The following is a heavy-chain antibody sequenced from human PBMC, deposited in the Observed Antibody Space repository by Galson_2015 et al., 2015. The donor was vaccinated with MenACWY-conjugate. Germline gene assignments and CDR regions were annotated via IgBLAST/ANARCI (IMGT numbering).Heavy chain of an antibody. J-gene: IGHJ6*02. Sequence: SLRLSCAASGFTFSSYWMMWVRQAPGKGLEWVADIKQDGRDQVYVDSVKGRFTISRDNAKNSLYLEMNSLRVEDTAVYSCARGHYGMDVWGQVTTVTAPS. CDR2: IKQDGRDQ. CDR1: GFTFSSYW. V-gene: IGHV3-7*03. CDR3: ARGHYGMDV.